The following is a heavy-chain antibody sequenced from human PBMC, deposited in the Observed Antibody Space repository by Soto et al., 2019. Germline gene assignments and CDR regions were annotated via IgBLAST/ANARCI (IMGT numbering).Heavy chain of an antibody. Sequence: QVQLQESGPGLVKPSETLSLTCTVSGGSISSYYWSWIRQPPGKGLEWIGYIYYSGSTNYNPSLKSRVTISVDTSKIQFSLKLSSVTAADTAVYYCARDMAVVTPGWFDPWGQGTLVTVSS. J-gene: IGHJ5*02. D-gene: IGHD2-21*02. CDR2: IYYSGST. CDR3: ARDMAVVTPGWFDP. CDR1: GGSISSYY. V-gene: IGHV4-59*01.